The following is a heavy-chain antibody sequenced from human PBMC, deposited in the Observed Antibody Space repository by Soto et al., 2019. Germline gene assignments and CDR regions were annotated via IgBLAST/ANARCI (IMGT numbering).Heavy chain of an antibody. CDR2: INGFNGKP. Sequence: PASTVRVSCKASGYIFTQYGIGWVRQAPGQGLEWMGWINGFNGKPNYAQEFRGRVTMTTDTSTSTAYMDLRSLTSDDTGVYYCARWDGIFGAGGVDWGQGTLVTVSS. CDR1: GYIFTQYG. V-gene: IGHV1-18*01. CDR3: ARWDGIFGAGGVD. J-gene: IGHJ4*02. D-gene: IGHD3-16*01.